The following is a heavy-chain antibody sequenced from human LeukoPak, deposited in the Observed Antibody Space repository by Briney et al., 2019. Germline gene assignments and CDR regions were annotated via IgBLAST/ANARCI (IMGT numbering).Heavy chain of an antibody. CDR3: AKASGQAGYCSSTSCHYTFDY. Sequence: GGSLRLSCAASGFTFSSYGIHWVRQAPGKGLEWVAFIRYDGSDKYYADSVKGRFTVSRDNSKNTLYLQMNSLRAEDTTVYYCAKASGQAGYCSSTSCHYTFDYWGQGTLVTVSS. CDR2: IRYDGSDK. CDR1: GFTFSSYG. V-gene: IGHV3-30*02. J-gene: IGHJ4*02. D-gene: IGHD2-2*01.